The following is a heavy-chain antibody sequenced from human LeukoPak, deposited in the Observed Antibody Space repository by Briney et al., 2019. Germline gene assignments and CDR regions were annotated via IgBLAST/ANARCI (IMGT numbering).Heavy chain of an antibody. V-gene: IGHV3-20*04. D-gene: IGHD3-16*01. CDR1: GFTFYDYG. J-gene: IGHJ4*02. CDR2: SNWNGGST. CDR3: VRDAGGVFDY. Sequence: GGSLRLSCAASGFTFYDYGMSWVRQAPGKGLEWVSGSNWNGGSTGYADSVKGRFTISRDNAKKSVLLQMNSLRVEDTALYYCVRDAGGVFDYWGPGILVTVSS.